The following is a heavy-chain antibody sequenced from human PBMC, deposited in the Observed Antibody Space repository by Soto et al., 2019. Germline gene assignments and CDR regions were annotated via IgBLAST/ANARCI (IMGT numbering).Heavy chain of an antibody. CDR2: IIPIFGTA. V-gene: IGHV1-69*13. Sequence: SVRVSCKASGGTFSSYAISWVRQAPGQGLEWMGGIIPIFGTANYAQKFQGRVTITADESTSTAYMELSSLRSEDTAVYYCAGAPIAAAAHFDYWGQGTLVTVSS. D-gene: IGHD6-13*01. CDR3: AGAPIAAAAHFDY. CDR1: GGTFSSYA. J-gene: IGHJ4*02.